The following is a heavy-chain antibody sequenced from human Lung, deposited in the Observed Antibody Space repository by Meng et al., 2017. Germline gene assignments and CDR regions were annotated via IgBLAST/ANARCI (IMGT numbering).Heavy chain of an antibody. CDR3: ASGWFGELFGYFDL. CDR2: INSNTGNP. CDR1: GYTFPSYA. Sequence: QVHLVQSGSELKKLGASVKVSCKASGYTFPSYAMNGVRQAPGQGLECMGWINSNTGNPPYAQGFTGRFVFSLDTSVSTAYLQISSLKAEDTAVYYCASGWFGELFGYFDLWGRGTLVTVSS. V-gene: IGHV7-4-1*02. D-gene: IGHD3-10*01. J-gene: IGHJ2*01.